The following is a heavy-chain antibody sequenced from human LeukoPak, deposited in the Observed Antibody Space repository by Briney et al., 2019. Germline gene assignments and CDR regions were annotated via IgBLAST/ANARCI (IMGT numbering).Heavy chain of an antibody. D-gene: IGHD4-11*01. Sequence: PGGSLRLSCAASGFTFHASSMRWVRQAPGKGLEWVSLISGDGGTTYYADSVKGRFTISRDNSKSSLYLQMNSLTTEDTALYYCAKADYSNNGDAFHVWGQGTMVTVSS. CDR3: AKADYSNNGDAFHV. V-gene: IGHV3-43*02. CDR1: GFTFHASS. CDR2: ISGDGGTT. J-gene: IGHJ3*01.